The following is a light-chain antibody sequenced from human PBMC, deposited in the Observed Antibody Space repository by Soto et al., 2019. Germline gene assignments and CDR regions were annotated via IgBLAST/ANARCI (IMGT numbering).Light chain of an antibody. J-gene: IGLJ3*02. CDR2: RNN. Sequence: QSVLTQPPSASGTPGQRVTISCSGSSSNIGSNYVYWYQQLPGTAPKVLIYRNNQRPSGVPDRFSGSKSGTSGSLAISGLRSEDEADYYCVVWDDRLSGWVFGGGTKVTVL. CDR1: SSNIGSNY. V-gene: IGLV1-47*01. CDR3: VVWDDRLSGWV.